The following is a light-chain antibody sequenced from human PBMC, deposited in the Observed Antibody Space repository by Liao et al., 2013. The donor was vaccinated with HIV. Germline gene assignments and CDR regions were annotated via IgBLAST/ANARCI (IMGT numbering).Light chain of an antibody. V-gene: IGLV3-21*04. CDR3: QVWDSSSDHWG. CDR1: NIGSKS. Sequence: SYELTQPPSVSVAPRKTARITCGGNNIGSKSVHWYQQKPGQAPVVVIDHNTDRPSGIPERISGSNSGNTASLTISRAEAGDEADYYCQVWDSSSDHWGFGGGTKLTVL. J-gene: IGLJ3*02. CDR2: HNT.